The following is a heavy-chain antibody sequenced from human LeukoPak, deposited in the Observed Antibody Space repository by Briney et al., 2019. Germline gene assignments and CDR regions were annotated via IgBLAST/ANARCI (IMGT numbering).Heavy chain of an antibody. CDR2: ISYDGSNK. J-gene: IGHJ4*02. CDR1: GFTFSSYG. Sequence: GRSLRLSCAASGFTFSSYGMHWVRQAPGKGLEWVAVISYDGSNKYYADSVKGRFTISRDNAKNSLYLQMNRLRAEDTAMYYCARDFVSYYDSSIYFFDNWGQGTLVTDSS. D-gene: IGHD3-22*01. V-gene: IGHV3-30*03. CDR3: ARDFVSYYDSSIYFFDN.